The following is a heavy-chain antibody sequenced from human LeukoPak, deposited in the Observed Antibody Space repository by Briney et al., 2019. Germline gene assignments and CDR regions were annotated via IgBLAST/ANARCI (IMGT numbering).Heavy chain of an antibody. CDR3: AELGITMIGGV. CDR1: GFTFSSHP. D-gene: IGHD3-10*02. CDR2: ISGSGGST. J-gene: IGHJ6*04. V-gene: IGHV3-23*01. Sequence: PGGSLRLSCAASGFTFSSHPMSGVRLAPAKGLEWVSTISGSGGSTYYADSVKGRFTISRDNAKNSLYLQMNSLRAEDTAVYYCAELGITMIGGVWGKGTTVTISS.